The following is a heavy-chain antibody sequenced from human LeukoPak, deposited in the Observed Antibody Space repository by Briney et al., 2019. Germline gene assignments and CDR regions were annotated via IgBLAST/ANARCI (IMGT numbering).Heavy chain of an antibody. CDR2: INHSGST. CDR3: PVYYFDSSGRMRDS. J-gene: IGHJ4*02. D-gene: IGHD3-22*01. V-gene: IGHV4-34*01. Sequence: PSETLSLTCAVYGGSFSGYYWSWIRQPPGKGLEWIGEINHSGSTNYNPSLKSRVTISVDTSKNQFSLRLSSVTAADTAVYYCPVYYFDSSGRMRDSWGQGTLITVSS. CDR1: GGSFSGYY.